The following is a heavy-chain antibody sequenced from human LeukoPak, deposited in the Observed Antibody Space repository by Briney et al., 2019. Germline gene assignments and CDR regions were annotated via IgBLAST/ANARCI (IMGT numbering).Heavy chain of an antibody. J-gene: IGHJ6*03. CDR1: GYTFTSYG. D-gene: IGHD6-13*01. Sequence: ASVKVSCKASGYTFTSYGISWVRQAPGQGLEWMGWISAYSGNTNYAQKLQGRVTMTTDTSTSTAYMELRSLRSDDTAVYYCARVGYSSSWYGDYYYYYYMDVWGKGTTVTVSS. CDR3: ARVGYSSSWYGDYYYYYYMDV. CDR2: ISAYSGNT. V-gene: IGHV1-18*01.